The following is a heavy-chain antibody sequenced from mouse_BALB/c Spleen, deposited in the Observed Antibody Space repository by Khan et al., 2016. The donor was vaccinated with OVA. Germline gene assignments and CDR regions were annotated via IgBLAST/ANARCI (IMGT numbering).Heavy chain of an antibody. D-gene: IGHD2-2*01. Sequence: LVKTGASVKISCKASGYSFTGYYMHWVKQSHGKSLEWIGYISCYNGATTYNQKFKGKATFTVDKSSSTAYLQFNSLTSEDAAISYCARSHLLGLYAMDYWGQGTSVTVSA. V-gene: IGHV1S34*01. J-gene: IGHJ4*01. CDR1: GYSFTGYY. CDR3: ARSHLLGLYAMDY. CDR2: ISCYNGAT.